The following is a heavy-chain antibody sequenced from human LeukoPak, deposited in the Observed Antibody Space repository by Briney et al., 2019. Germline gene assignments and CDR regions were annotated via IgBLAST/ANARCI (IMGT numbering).Heavy chain of an antibody. D-gene: IGHD3-16*02. J-gene: IGHJ4*02. CDR3: ASQSRLGELSLSSFDY. V-gene: IGHV3-7*01. Sequence: PGGSLRLSCAASGFTFSNYWMSWVRQAPGKGLEWVANIKQDGSEKYYVDSVTGRFTISRDNAKNSLYLQMNSLRAEDTAVYYCASQSRLGELSLSSFDYWGQGTLVTVSS. CDR2: IKQDGSEK. CDR1: GFTFSNYW.